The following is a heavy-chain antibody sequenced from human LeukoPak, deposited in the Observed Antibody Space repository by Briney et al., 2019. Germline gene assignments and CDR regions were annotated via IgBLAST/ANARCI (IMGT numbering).Heavy chain of an antibody. CDR2: ISSSGSTI. D-gene: IGHD3-9*01. CDR1: GFTFSSYE. J-gene: IGHJ4*02. CDR3: AKGGHDILTGYYRPEHFDY. V-gene: IGHV3-48*03. Sequence: GGSLRLSCAASGFTFSSYEMNWVRQAPGKGLEWVSYISSSGSTIYYEDSVKGRFTISRDNAKNSLYLQMNSLRAEDTAVYYCAKGGHDILTGYYRPEHFDYWGQGTLVTVSS.